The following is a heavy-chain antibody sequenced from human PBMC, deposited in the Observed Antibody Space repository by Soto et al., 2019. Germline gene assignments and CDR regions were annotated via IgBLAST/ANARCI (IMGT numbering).Heavy chain of an antibody. CDR3: ARWVGGSMYDNSGKYDS. CDR2: VSNDGIRK. V-gene: IGHV3-30*03. J-gene: IGHJ5*01. CDR1: GFIFSGSG. Sequence: QVQLVESGGGVVQPGRSLRLTCAASGFIFSGSGMHWVRQAPGKGLEWVALVSNDGIRKYYGDSVKGRFTISRDNAENTLYLKMNSLRAEDTAVYYCARWVGGSMYDNSGKYDSWGQGTLVTV. D-gene: IGHD3-22*01.